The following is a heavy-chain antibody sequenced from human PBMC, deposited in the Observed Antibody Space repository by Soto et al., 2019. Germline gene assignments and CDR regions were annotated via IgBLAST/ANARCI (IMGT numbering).Heavy chain of an antibody. V-gene: IGHV1-8*01. J-gene: IGHJ4*02. CDR2: MNPNSGNT. D-gene: IGHD2-2*01. Sequence: QVQLVQSGAEVKKPGASVKVSCKASGYTFTSYDINWVRQATGQGLEWMGWMNPNSGNTGYAQKFQGRVTMTRNTSISTAYMELSSLRSEDTAVYYCGRCSSTSCHLGADYWGQGTLVTVSS. CDR3: GRCSSTSCHLGADY. CDR1: GYTFTSYD.